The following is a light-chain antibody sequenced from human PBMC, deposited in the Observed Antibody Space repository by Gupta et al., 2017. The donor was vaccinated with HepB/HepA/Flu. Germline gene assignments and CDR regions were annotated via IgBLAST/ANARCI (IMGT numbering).Light chain of an antibody. CDR1: QSISSY. J-gene: IGKJ1*01. Sequence: DNQMTQSPSSLSASVGDRVTITCRASQSISSYLNWYQQKPGKALKLLIYAASSLQSGVPSRFSGSGSGTDFTLTISSLQPEDFATYYCQQSYSTPWTFGQGTKVEIK. CDR2: AAS. V-gene: IGKV1-39*01. CDR3: QQSYSTPWT.